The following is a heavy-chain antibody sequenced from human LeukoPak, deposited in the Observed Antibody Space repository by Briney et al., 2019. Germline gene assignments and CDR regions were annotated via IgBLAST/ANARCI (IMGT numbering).Heavy chain of an antibody. CDR1: GFTFSDYG. V-gene: IGHV3-30*03. D-gene: IGHD3-10*01. CDR2: ISYDGSNI. Sequence: PGRSLRLSCAASGFTFSDYGFHWVRQAPGKGLEWVAVISYDGSNIYYADSVKGRFTISRDNAKNSLYLQMNSLRAEDTAVYYCARDSHHKDRVWFGELSTYYYYYMDVWGKGTTVTISS. J-gene: IGHJ6*03. CDR3: ARDSHHKDRVWFGELSTYYYYYMDV.